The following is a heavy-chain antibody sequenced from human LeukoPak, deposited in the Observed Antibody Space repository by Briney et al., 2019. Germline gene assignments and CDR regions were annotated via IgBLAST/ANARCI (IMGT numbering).Heavy chain of an antibody. V-gene: IGHV4-39*07. CDR1: GGSISSSSYY. Sequence: SETLSLTCTVSGGSISSSSYYWGWIRQPPGKGLEWIGSIYYSGSTYYNPSLKSRVTISVDTSKNQFSLKLSSVTAADTAVYHCARAYSSGWFEGYWGQGTLVTVSS. CDR2: IYYSGST. D-gene: IGHD6-19*01. J-gene: IGHJ4*02. CDR3: ARAYSSGWFEGY.